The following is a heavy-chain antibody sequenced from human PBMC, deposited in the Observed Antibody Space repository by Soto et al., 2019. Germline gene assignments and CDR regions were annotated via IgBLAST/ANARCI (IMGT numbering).Heavy chain of an antibody. CDR1: GFTFSTYS. V-gene: IGHV3-48*01. CDR2: ISRSSGII. J-gene: IGHJ6*02. CDR3: ARDGRRGYDLDV. Sequence: EEQLVESGGGLIQPGGSLRLSCAASGFTFSTYSMNWVRQAPGKGLEWVSHISRSSGIIYYADSVKGRFTISRDNARNSLYLQMTSLRAEDTAVYYCARDGRRGYDLDVWGQGTAVAVSS. D-gene: IGHD3-10*01.